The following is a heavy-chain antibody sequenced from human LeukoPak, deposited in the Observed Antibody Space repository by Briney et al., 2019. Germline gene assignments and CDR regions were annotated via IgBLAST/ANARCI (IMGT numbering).Heavy chain of an antibody. CDR2: IYYSGST. Sequence: SETLSLTCTVSGGSISSSSYYWGWIRQPPGKGLEWIGSIYYSGSTYYNPSLKSRVTISVDTSKNQFSLKLSSVTAADTAVYYCASPGSYYGSGSYSLFDYWGQGTLVTVSS. CDR1: GGSISSSSYY. J-gene: IGHJ4*02. D-gene: IGHD3-10*01. V-gene: IGHV4-39*07. CDR3: ASPGSYYGSGSYSLFDY.